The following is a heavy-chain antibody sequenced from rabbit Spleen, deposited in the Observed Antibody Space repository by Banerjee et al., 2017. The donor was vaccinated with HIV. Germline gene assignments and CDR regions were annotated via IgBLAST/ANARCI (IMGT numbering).Heavy chain of an antibody. CDR1: GVSFSSNYY. CDR3: ARDLTGVIGWNFGW. Sequence: QSLEESGGDLVKPGASLTLTCTASGVSFSSNYYMCWVRQAPGKGLEWIACIDSGSSGFIYFASWAKGRFTFSKTSSTTVTLQMTSLTAADTATYFCARDLTGVIGWNFGWWGPGTLVTVS. J-gene: IGHJ4*01. D-gene: IGHD1-1*01. V-gene: IGHV1S40*01. CDR2: IDSGSSGFI.